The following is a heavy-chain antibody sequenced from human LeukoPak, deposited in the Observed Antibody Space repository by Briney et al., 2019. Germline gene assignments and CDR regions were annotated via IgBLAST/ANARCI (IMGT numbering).Heavy chain of an antibody. Sequence: VQPGRSLIVSCAASGFTFSTYTIHWVRQAPGKGLEWVAVISYVASDGSNTYYADSVKGRFTISRDNAKNTLYLQMDSLRVEDTAVYYCAKSDWFDPWGQGTLVTVSS. CDR1: GFTFSTYT. CDR2: ISYVASDGSNT. J-gene: IGHJ5*02. CDR3: AKSDWFDP. V-gene: IGHV3-30-3*01.